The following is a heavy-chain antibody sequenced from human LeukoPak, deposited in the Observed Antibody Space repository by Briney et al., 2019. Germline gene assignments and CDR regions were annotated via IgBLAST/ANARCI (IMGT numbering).Heavy chain of an antibody. D-gene: IGHD5-24*01. CDR2: ISYSGST. Sequence: SETLSLTCTASGASLSSYYCSWIRQSPGKGLEWIGLISYSGSTKYNSSLESRVTISTDTSKSQCSLKLSSVTAADTAVYYCVRGAGWLPDYWGQGTLVTVSS. CDR1: GASLSSYY. CDR3: VRGAGWLPDY. V-gene: IGHV4-59*01. J-gene: IGHJ4*02.